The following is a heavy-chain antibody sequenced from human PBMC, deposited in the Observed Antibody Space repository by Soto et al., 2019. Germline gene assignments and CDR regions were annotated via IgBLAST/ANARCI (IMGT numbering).Heavy chain of an antibody. V-gene: IGHV4-34*01. Sequence: SATLSLTCAIHSTSFFGYFWSWIRQPPGKGLEWIGEINHSGSTNYNPSLKSRVTISVDTSKNQFSLKLSSVTAADTAVYYCAVKLQYSSGWTLDWGQG. J-gene: IGHJ1*01. CDR2: INHSGST. CDR1: STSFFGYF. D-gene: IGHD6-19*01. CDR3: AVKLQYSSGWTLD.